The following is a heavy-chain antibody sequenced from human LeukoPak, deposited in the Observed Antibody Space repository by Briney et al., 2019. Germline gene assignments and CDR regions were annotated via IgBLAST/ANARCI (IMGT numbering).Heavy chain of an antibody. V-gene: IGHV3-48*04. CDR3: AREVVPAAIGSSGMDV. Sequence: GGSLRLSCAASGFTFSSYSMNWVRQAPGKGLEWVSYISSSSGSTIYYADSVKGRFTISRDNAKNSLYLQMNSLRAEDTAVYYCAREVVPAAIGSSGMDVWGQGTTVTVSS. CDR2: ISSSSGSTI. CDR1: GFTFSSYS. D-gene: IGHD2-2*01. J-gene: IGHJ6*02.